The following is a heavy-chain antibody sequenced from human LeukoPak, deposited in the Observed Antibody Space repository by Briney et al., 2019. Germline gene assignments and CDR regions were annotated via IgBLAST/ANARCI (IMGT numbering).Heavy chain of an antibody. J-gene: IGHJ4*02. Sequence: PSETLSLTCTVSGGSVSSGSYYWSWIRQPPGKGLEWIGYIYYSGSTNYNPSLKSRVTISVDTSKNQFSLKLSSVTAADTAVYYCARAAAGDYFDYWGQGTLVTVSS. CDR3: ARAAAGDYFDY. CDR1: GGSVSSGSYY. V-gene: IGHV4-61*01. D-gene: IGHD6-13*01. CDR2: IYYSGST.